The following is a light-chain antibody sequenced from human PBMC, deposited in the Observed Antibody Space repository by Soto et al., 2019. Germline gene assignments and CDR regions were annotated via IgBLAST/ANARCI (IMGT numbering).Light chain of an antibody. CDR3: CSYAGSSFVV. Sequence: QSALTQPASVSGSPGQSITISCTGTSSDVGSYNLVSWYQQHPGKAPKLMIYEGSKRPSGVSNRFSGSKSGITASLTISGLQAEDEADYYCCSYAGSSFVVFGGGTKLTVL. J-gene: IGLJ2*01. CDR1: SSDVGSYNL. V-gene: IGLV2-23*01. CDR2: EGS.